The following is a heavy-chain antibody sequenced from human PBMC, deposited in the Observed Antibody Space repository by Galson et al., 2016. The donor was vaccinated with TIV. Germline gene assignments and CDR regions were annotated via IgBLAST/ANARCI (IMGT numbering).Heavy chain of an antibody. Sequence: SLRLSCAASVFSFRSYWMSWVRQAPGKGLQWVANIKEDGSEIYYVDSVKGRVTISRDNAKNSLYLQMSRLRAEDTAMYYCSRDLTTGNPGYDDWGQGTLVTVSS. V-gene: IGHV3-7*01. CDR1: VFSFRSYW. D-gene: IGHD1-1*01. CDR3: SRDLTTGNPGYDD. CDR2: IKEDGSEI. J-gene: IGHJ4*02.